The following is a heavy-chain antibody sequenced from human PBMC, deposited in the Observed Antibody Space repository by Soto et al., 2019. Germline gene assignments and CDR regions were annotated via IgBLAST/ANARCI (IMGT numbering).Heavy chain of an antibody. Sequence: QLQLQESGPGLVKPSETLSLTCTVSGGSISSSSYYWGWIRQPPGKGLEWIGSIYYSGSTYYNPSHQSRTPXSXDXXKNPFSRNLSAVTAADTAVYYCARLTGQRVSPLYYWGQGTLVTVSS. V-gene: IGHV4-39*01. CDR1: GGSISSSSYY. CDR3: ARLTGQRVSPLYY. J-gene: IGHJ4*02. CDR2: IYYSGST. D-gene: IGHD2-2*01.